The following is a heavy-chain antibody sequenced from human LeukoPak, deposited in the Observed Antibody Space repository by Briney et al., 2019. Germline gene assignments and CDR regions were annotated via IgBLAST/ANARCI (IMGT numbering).Heavy chain of an antibody. CDR3: ARAYGGGKQWLARNGPSY. Sequence: SETLSLTCAVYGGSFSGYYWSWIRQPPGKGLEWIGEINHSGSNYYNPSLKSRVTISVDTSKNQFSLKLSSVTAADTAVYYCARAYGGGKQWLARNGPSYWGQGTLVTVSS. CDR2: INHSGSN. V-gene: IGHV4-34*01. CDR1: GGSFSGYY. D-gene: IGHD6-19*01. J-gene: IGHJ4*02.